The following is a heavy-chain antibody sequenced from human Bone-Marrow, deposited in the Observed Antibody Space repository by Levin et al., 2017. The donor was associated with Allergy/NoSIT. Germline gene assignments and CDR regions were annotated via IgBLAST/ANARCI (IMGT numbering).Heavy chain of an antibody. Sequence: ASVKVSCKASGYTFTSYGISWVRQAPGQGLEWMGWISAYNGNTNYAQKLQGRVTMTTDTSTSTAYMELRSLRSDDTAVYYCARTNASPLVAPYIYYYYDGMDVWGQGTTVTVSS. CDR2: ISAYNGNT. CDR1: GYTFTSYG. J-gene: IGHJ6*02. D-gene: IGHD5-12*01. V-gene: IGHV1-18*01. CDR3: ARTNASPLVAPYIYYYYDGMDV.